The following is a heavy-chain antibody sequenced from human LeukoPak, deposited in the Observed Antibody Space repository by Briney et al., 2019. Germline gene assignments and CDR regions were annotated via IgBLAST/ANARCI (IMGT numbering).Heavy chain of an antibody. D-gene: IGHD1/OR15-1a*01. J-gene: IGHJ4*02. V-gene: IGHV3-23*01. CDR1: GFPFSNYA. Sequence: QSGGSLRLSCAASGFPFSNYAMNWVRQAPGKGLEWVSAMSGSGGSTHYADSVKGRFTISRDNSKNTLFLQMNSLRAEDTAVYYCAKGEQGVDYWGQGTLVTVSS. CDR3: AKGEQGVDY. CDR2: MSGSGGST.